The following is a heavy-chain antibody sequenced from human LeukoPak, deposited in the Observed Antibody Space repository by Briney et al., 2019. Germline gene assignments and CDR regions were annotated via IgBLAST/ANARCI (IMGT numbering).Heavy chain of an antibody. D-gene: IGHD5-12*01. CDR2: ISGSGGST. CDR1: GFTFSSYA. J-gene: IGHJ4*02. V-gene: IGHV3-23*01. CDR3: AKDRGIVATITLDY. Sequence: GGSLRLSCAASGFTFSSYAMSWVRQAPGKGLEWVSAISGSGGSTYYTDSVKGRFTISRDNSKNTLYLQMNSLRAEDTAVYYCAKDRGIVATITLDYWGQGTLVTVSS.